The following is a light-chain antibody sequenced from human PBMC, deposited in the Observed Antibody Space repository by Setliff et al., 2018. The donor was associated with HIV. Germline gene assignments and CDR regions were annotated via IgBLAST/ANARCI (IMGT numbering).Light chain of an antibody. V-gene: IGLV1-51*02. Sequence: QSVLTQQPSESAATGQRVTISCSGSGSNIGRNYVSWYQQLPGTAPKLLIYENKKRPSGIPDRFSGSKSGTSATLGITGLQTGDEADYYCGSWDISLGAGLFGGGTKVTVL. J-gene: IGLJ3*02. CDR2: ENK. CDR3: GSWDISLGAGL. CDR1: GSNIGRNY.